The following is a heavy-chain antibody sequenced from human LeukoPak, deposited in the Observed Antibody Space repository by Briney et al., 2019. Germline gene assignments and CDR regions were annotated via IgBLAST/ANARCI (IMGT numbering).Heavy chain of an antibody. CDR3: ATRRNTGGPRNWFDP. V-gene: IGHV4-39*01. D-gene: IGHD2/OR15-2a*01. Sequence: SETLSLTCTVSGGSISSSGYYWDWIRQPPGKGLEWIGSIYYSGSTYYNPSLKSRVTISVDTSKNQFSLKLNSVTAADTAVYYCATRRNTGGPRNWFDPWGQGTLVTVSS. J-gene: IGHJ5*02. CDR2: IYYSGST. CDR1: GGSISSSGYY.